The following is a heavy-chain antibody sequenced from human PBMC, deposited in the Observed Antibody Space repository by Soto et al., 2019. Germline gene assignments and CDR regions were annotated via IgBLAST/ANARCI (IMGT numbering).Heavy chain of an antibody. CDR2: IYYSGST. Sequence: SETLCLTCTVSGGSIRSYYWSWIRQPPGKGLEWIGYIYYSGSTNYNPSLKSRVTISVDTSKNQFSLKLSSVTAADTAVYYCARSVDPWGQGTLVTVSS. CDR1: GGSIRSYY. J-gene: IGHJ5*02. V-gene: IGHV4-59*12. CDR3: ARSVDP.